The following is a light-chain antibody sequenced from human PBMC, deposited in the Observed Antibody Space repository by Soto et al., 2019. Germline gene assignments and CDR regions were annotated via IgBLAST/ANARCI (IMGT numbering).Light chain of an antibody. CDR2: EVN. V-gene: IGLV2-8*01. J-gene: IGLJ2*01. Sequence: QSVLTQPPSASGSPGQSVTTSCTGTSSDVGGYNYVSWYQQHPGKAPKLMIFEVNKRPSGVPDRFSGSKSGNTASLTVSGLQAEDEADYYCTSYAGGNNLVFGGGTKLTVL. CDR3: TSYAGGNNLV. CDR1: SSDVGGYNY.